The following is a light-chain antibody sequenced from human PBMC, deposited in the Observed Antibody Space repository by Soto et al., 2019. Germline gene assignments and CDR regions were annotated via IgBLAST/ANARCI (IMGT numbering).Light chain of an antibody. V-gene: IGKV3-15*01. J-gene: IGKJ5*01. CDR2: SAS. Sequence: EVVMTQSPATLSVCPGERATLSCRASQSVRSSLAWYQQKPGQAPRLLIYSASTRAPGIPARFSGSGSETDFTLTISSLQSEDFAVYYCQQYNSWPPITFGQGTRLEIK. CDR3: QQYNSWPPIT. CDR1: QSVRSS.